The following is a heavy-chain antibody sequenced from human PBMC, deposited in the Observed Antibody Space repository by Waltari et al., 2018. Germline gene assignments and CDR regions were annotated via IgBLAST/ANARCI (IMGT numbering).Heavy chain of an antibody. Sequence: EVQLLESGGGLVQPGGSLRLSCAASGFTFSSYAMIWVRQAPGKGLEWVSAISGSGGSTYYADSVKGRFTISRDNSKNTLYLQMNSLRAEDTAVYYCAKDHSGSYFRVKRGHDAFDIWGQGTMVTVSS. V-gene: IGHV3-23*01. CDR1: GFTFSSYA. CDR3: AKDHSGSYFRVKRGHDAFDI. J-gene: IGHJ3*02. CDR2: ISGSGGST. D-gene: IGHD1-26*01.